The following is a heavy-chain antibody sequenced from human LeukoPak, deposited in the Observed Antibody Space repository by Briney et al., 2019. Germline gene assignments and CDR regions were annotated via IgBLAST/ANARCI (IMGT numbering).Heavy chain of an antibody. Sequence: SVKVSCKASGGTFSSYAISWVRQAPGQGLEWMGRIIPILGIANYAQKFQGRVTITADKSTGTAYMELSSLRSEDTAVYYCARAVGATSGVDYWGQGTLVTVSS. CDR3: ARAVGATSGVDY. D-gene: IGHD1-26*01. CDR2: IIPILGIA. CDR1: GGTFSSYA. J-gene: IGHJ4*02. V-gene: IGHV1-69*04.